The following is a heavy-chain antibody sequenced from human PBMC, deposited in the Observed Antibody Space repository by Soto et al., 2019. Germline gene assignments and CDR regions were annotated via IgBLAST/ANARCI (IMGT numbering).Heavy chain of an antibody. Sequence: LRLSFAASGFTFISYWISWVRQAPGKGLEWVANIKQDGSEKYYVDSVKGRFTISRDNAKNSLYLQMNSLRAEDTAVYYCARDAEYYYDSRFYAFDIWGQGTMVTVSS. D-gene: IGHD3-22*01. CDR1: GFTFISYW. J-gene: IGHJ3*02. V-gene: IGHV3-7*01. CDR2: IKQDGSEK. CDR3: ARDAEYYYDSRFYAFDI.